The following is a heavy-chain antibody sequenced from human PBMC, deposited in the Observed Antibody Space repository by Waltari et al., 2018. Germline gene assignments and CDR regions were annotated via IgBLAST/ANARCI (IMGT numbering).Heavy chain of an antibody. CDR3: ARHVPNYDYIWGSYRPSYYYGMDV. CDR1: GYSISSGYY. CDR2: IYHSGST. D-gene: IGHD3-16*02. J-gene: IGHJ6*02. V-gene: IGHV4-38-2*01. Sequence: QVQLQESGPGLVKPSETLSLTCAVSGYSISSGYYWGWIRQPPGKGLEWIGSIYHSGSTYYNPSLKSRVTISVDTSKNQFSLKLSSVTAADTAVYYCARHVPNYDYIWGSYRPSYYYGMDVWGQGTTVTVSS.